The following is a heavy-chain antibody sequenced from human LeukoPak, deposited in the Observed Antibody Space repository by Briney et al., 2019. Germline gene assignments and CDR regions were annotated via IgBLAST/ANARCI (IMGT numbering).Heavy chain of an antibody. Sequence: SETLSLTCTVSGGSISSSSYYWGWIHQPPGKGLEWIGSIYYSGSTYYNPSLKSRVTISVDTSKNQFSLKLSSVTAADTAVYYCARHRTYCSGGGCYFPPFDYWGQGTLVTVSS. CDR2: IYYSGST. J-gene: IGHJ4*02. CDR3: ARHRTYCSGGGCYFPPFDY. V-gene: IGHV4-39*01. D-gene: IGHD2-15*01. CDR1: GGSISSSSYY.